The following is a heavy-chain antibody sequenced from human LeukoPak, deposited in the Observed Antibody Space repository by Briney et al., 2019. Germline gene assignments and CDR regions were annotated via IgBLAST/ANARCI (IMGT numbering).Heavy chain of an antibody. CDR1: GGSISTGGYS. CDR3: ARGIGSGWFN. CDR2: IYYSGNT. J-gene: IGHJ4*02. D-gene: IGHD6-19*01. Sequence: PSETLSPTCTVAGGSISTGGYSWGWIRQHPGKGLEWIGYIYYSGNTYYNPSLKSRVTISVDTSKNQFSLKLSSVTAADTAVYYCARGIGSGWFNWGQGTLVTVSS. V-gene: IGHV4-31*03.